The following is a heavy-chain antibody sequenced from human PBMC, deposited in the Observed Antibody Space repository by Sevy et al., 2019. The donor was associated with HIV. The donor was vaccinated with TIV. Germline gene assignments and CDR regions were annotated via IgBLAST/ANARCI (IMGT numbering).Heavy chain of an antibody. CDR1: GFTFSSYA. CDR2: ISGSGGST. Sequence: GGSLRLSCAASGFTFSSYAMSWVRQAPGKGLEWVSAISGSGGSTYYADSVKGRFAISRDNSKNTLYLQMNSLRAEDTAVYYCAKVARGGIVVVVAATRGSYYFHYWGQGTLVTVSS. D-gene: IGHD2-15*01. CDR3: AKVARGGIVVVVAATRGSYYFHY. J-gene: IGHJ4*02. V-gene: IGHV3-23*01.